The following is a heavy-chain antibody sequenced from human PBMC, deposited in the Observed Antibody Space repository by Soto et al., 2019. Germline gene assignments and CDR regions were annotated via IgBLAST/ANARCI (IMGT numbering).Heavy chain of an antibody. CDR3: AREKGLRYCSGGSCSHFDY. J-gene: IGHJ4*02. CDR1: GFTFSSYW. CDR2: IKQDGSEK. Sequence: PGGSLRLSCAASGFTFSSYWMSWVRQAPGKGLEWVANIKQDGSEKYYVDSVKGRFTISRDNAKNSLYLQMNSLRAEDTAVYYCAREKGLRYCSGGSCSHFDYWAQGT. D-gene: IGHD2-15*01. V-gene: IGHV3-7*01.